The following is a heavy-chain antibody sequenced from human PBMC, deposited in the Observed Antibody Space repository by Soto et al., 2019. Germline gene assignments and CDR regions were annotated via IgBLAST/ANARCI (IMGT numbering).Heavy chain of an antibody. Sequence: CYKRLCRLLLGKGLEWIGYIYNSGSTHSNPSLQSRVTISVDTSKNQFSLKLSSVTAADTGIYYCARARITMVREVINYTMDARGQGPTVT. CDR3: ARARITMVREVINYTMDA. V-gene: IGHV4-59*01. CDR2: IYNSGST. J-gene: IGHJ6*02. CDR1: CY. D-gene: IGHD3-10*01.